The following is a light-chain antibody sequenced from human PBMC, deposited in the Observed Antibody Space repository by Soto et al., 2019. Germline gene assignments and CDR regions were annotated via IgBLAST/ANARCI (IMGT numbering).Light chain of an antibody. Sequence: QSVLTQPASVSGSPGQSITISCTGTSSDVGGYKSVSWYQQYPGKAPRLMIYEVSHRPSGVSNRFSGSKSGNTASLTISGLQAEDEADYYCSSYTSTTTPLVFGGGTQLTVL. J-gene: IGLJ3*02. V-gene: IGLV2-14*01. CDR2: EVS. CDR1: SSDVGGYKS. CDR3: SSYTSTTTPLV.